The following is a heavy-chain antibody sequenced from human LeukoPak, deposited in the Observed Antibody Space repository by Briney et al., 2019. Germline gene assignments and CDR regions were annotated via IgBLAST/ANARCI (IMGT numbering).Heavy chain of an antibody. Sequence: GGSLRLSCAASGFTLSNYGMHWVRQAPGKGLEWAAVISADGSNKYYDDSVKGRFTISRDNSKNTLYLQMNSLRAEDTAVYYCARDGDSLWELQAPLDYWGQGTLVTVSS. CDR2: ISADGSNK. CDR3: ARDGDSLWELQAPLDY. D-gene: IGHD1-26*01. V-gene: IGHV3-30*03. J-gene: IGHJ4*02. CDR1: GFTLSNYG.